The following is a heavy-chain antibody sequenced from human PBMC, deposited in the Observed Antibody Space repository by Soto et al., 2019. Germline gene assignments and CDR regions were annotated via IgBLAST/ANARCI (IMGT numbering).Heavy chain of an antibody. D-gene: IGHD4-17*01. J-gene: IGHJ4*02. CDR3: ARGGYGDYVQIFDY. V-gene: IGHV3-48*01. CDR2: ISRSSSTI. CDR1: GFTFSSYS. Sequence: GGSLRLSCAASGFTFSSYSMNWVRQAPGKGLEWVAYISRSSSTIYYGDSVKGRFTISRDNAKNSLYLQMNSLRAEDTAVYYCARGGYGDYVQIFDYWGQGTLVTVSS.